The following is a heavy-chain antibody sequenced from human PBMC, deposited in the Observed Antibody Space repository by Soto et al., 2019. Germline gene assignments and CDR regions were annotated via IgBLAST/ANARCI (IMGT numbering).Heavy chain of an antibody. Sequence: EVKLLQSGGGAGQPGGSLRLPCAAAGFTFRNYAMNWVRQAPGKGLELVSSISSNGGSAYYADSVKGRFTISRDNSKNTLYLQMNSLRGDDTAVYYCARGYCSAVGCYVHYYYGFDVWGQGTTVTVSS. J-gene: IGHJ6*02. V-gene: IGHV3-23*01. CDR1: GFTFRNYA. CDR2: ISSNGGSA. CDR3: ARGYCSAVGCYVHYYYGFDV. D-gene: IGHD2-15*01.